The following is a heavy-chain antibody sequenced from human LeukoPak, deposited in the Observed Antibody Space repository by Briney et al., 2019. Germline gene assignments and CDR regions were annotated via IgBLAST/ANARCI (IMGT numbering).Heavy chain of an antibody. J-gene: IGHJ4*02. D-gene: IGHD1-26*01. CDR3: ARDSGSYSFQS. V-gene: IGHV4-59*01. Sequence: PSETLSLTCTVSGGSISSNYWSWIRQPPGKGLEWIGCRYDTGGTNYNSSLQSRVTISVDTSKNQFSLKLTSVTAPTTAVYYCARDSGSYSFQSWGQGTRVTVFS. CDR1: GGSISSNY. CDR2: RYDTGGT.